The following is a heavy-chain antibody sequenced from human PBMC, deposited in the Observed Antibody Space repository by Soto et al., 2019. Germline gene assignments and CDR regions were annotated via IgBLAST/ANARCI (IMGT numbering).Heavy chain of an antibody. V-gene: IGHV4-61*01. D-gene: IGHD2-2*01. Sequence: SSETLSLTCSVSGGSVSSASYYWSWIRQPPGKGLEWIAYIYSGGNTNYNPSLKSRLTLSVDTSKNQFSLKLTSVTAADTAFYYWARQSRGDGYQRSRWGQGNLVTV. CDR1: GGSVSSASYY. J-gene: IGHJ4*02. CDR3: ARQSRGDGYQRSR. CDR2: IYSGGNT.